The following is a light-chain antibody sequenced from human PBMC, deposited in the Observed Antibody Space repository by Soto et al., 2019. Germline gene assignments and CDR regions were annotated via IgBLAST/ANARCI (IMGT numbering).Light chain of an antibody. CDR3: QQDDTYYT. Sequence: DIQMTQSPSTLSASVGDRVTITCRASQSVSNWLAWYQQKPGKAPTLLIYDVSRLETGVPSRFSGSGSGTEFTLTINSLQPEDFATYFCQQDDTYYTFGQGTKVAIK. CDR1: QSVSNW. J-gene: IGKJ2*01. V-gene: IGKV1-5*01. CDR2: DVS.